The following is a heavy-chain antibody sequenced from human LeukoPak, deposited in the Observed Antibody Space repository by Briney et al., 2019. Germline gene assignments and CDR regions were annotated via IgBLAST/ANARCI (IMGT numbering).Heavy chain of an antibody. CDR1: GGSFSGYY. CDR2: INHSGST. CDR3: AKFSRDIIVAGRDFDY. Sequence: SETLSLTCAVYGGSFSGYYWSWIRQPPGKGLEWIGEINHSGSTNYNPSLKSRVTISVDTSKNQFSLKLSSVTAADTAIYYCAKFSRDIIVAGRDFDYWGQGTLVTVSS. V-gene: IGHV4-34*01. J-gene: IGHJ4*02. D-gene: IGHD6-19*01.